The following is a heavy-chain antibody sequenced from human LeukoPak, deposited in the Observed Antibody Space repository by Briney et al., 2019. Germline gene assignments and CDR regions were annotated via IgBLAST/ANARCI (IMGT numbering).Heavy chain of an antibody. D-gene: IGHD3-10*01. Sequence: PGGSLRLSCAASGFTFDNYAMTWVRQGPGKGLEWVSTISGGGDATYYADSVKGRFTISRDNSKNTLYLQMNSLRVEDTAVYYCARDSSMLRGPLVIYYFDFWGQGTLVTVSS. CDR3: ARDSSMLRGPLVIYYFDF. CDR1: GFTFDNYA. J-gene: IGHJ4*02. CDR2: ISGGGDAT. V-gene: IGHV3-23*01.